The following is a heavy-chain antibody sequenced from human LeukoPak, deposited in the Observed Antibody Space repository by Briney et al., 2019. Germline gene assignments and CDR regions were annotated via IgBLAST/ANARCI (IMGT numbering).Heavy chain of an antibody. CDR3: ARHPLPVLGWFD. Sequence: SETLSLTCTVSGASISSSRYYWSWIRQPAGKGLEWIGRIYTSGSTNYNPSLKSRVTMSVDTSKNQFSLKLSSVTAADTAVYYCARHPLPVLGWFD. CDR1: GASISSSRYY. CDR2: IYTSGST. V-gene: IGHV4-61*02. J-gene: IGHJ5*01. D-gene: IGHD3-16*01.